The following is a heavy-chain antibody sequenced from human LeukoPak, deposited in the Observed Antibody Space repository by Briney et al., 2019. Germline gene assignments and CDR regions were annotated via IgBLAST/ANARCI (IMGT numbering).Heavy chain of an antibody. D-gene: IGHD3-22*01. CDR2: INWNSDNI. J-gene: IGHJ5*02. CDR1: GFTFDDYA. Sequence: GGSLRLSCAASGFTFDDYAMHWVRQAPGKGLEWVSGINWNSDNIKYADSVKGRFTISRDNAKNTLNLQMNSLRAEDTAVYYCARDLGQYYDTSDNWFDPWGQGTLVTVSS. V-gene: IGHV3-9*01. CDR3: ARDLGQYYDTSDNWFDP.